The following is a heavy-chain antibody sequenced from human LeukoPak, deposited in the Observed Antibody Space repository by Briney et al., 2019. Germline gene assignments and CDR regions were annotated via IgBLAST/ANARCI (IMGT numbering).Heavy chain of an antibody. D-gene: IGHD6-19*01. V-gene: IGHV3-53*01. CDR1: GFTVSSNY. CDR2: IYSGGST. Sequence: GGSLRLSCAASGFTVSSNYMSWVRQAPGKGLEWVSVIYSGGSTYYADSVKGRFTISRDNSKNTLYLQMNSLRAEDTAVYYCARGDSSGWSVYFDCWGQGTLVTVSS. J-gene: IGHJ4*02. CDR3: ARGDSSGWSVYFDC.